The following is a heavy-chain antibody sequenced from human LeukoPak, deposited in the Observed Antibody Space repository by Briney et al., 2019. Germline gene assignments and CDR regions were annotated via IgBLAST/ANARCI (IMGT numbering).Heavy chain of an antibody. CDR3: AREGDYGDYFDY. CDR2: IIPIFGTA. D-gene: IGHD4-17*01. J-gene: IGHJ4*02. V-gene: IGHV1-69*06. CDR1: GGTFSSYA. Sequence: ASVKVSCKASGGTFSSYAISWVRQAPGQGLEWMGGIIPIFGTANYAQKFQGRVTITADKSTSTAYMELSSLRSEDTAVYYCAREGDYGDYFDYWGQGTLVTVSS.